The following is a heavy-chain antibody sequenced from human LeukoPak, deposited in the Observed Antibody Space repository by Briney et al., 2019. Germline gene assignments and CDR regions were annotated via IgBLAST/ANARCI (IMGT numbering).Heavy chain of an antibody. D-gene: IGHD4-17*01. CDR1: GVTFDDYT. CDR3: AKDIHPTTVTTPSGH. J-gene: IGHJ1*01. CDR2: ISWDGGST. V-gene: IGHV3-43*01. Sequence: GGSLRLSCAASGVTFDDYTMHWVRQAPGKGLEWVSLISWDGGSTYYADSVKGRFTISRDNSKNSLYLQMNSLRTEDTALYYCAKDIHPTTVTTPSGHWGQGTLVTVSS.